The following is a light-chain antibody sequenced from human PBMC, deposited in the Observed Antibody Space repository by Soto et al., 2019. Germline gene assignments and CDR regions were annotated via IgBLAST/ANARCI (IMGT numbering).Light chain of an antibody. Sequence: WCPQKSGKAPTLLIYAASNIVSGVPSRFSVSGAGTEFALTIISLQPHDSATHYCQQYESYSPTFGQGTKVDIK. V-gene: IGKV1-5*01. J-gene: IGKJ1*01. CDR2: AAS. CDR3: QQYESYSPT.